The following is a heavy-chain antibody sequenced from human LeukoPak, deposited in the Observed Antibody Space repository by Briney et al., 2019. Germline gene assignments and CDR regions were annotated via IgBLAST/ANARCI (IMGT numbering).Heavy chain of an antibody. V-gene: IGHV3-11*04. CDR3: ASEARRRPDQPVDY. Sequence: GGSLRLSCAASGFTFSDYYMTWIRQAPGKGLEWVSYISSSGSTIYYADSVKGRFTISRDNAKNSLYLQMNSLRAEDTAVYYCASEARRRPDQPVDYWGQGTLVTVSS. J-gene: IGHJ4*02. CDR2: ISSSGSTI. CDR1: GFTFSDYY.